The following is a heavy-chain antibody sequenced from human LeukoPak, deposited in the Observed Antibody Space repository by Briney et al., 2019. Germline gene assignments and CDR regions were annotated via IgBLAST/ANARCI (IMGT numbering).Heavy chain of an antibody. CDR1: GGSFSGYY. CDR2: INHSGST. Sequence: SETLSLTCAVYGGSFSGYYWSWIRQPPGKGLEWIGEINHSGSTNYNPSLKSRVTISVDTSKNQFSLKLSSVTAADTAVYYCARGNSITIFGVAGSRFDYWGQGTLVTVSS. D-gene: IGHD3-3*01. CDR3: ARGNSITIFGVAGSRFDY. V-gene: IGHV4-34*01. J-gene: IGHJ4*02.